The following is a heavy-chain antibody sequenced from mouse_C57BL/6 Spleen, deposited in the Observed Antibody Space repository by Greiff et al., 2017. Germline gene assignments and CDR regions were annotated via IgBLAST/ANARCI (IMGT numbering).Heavy chain of an antibody. J-gene: IGHJ2*01. CDR1: GYTFTSYW. V-gene: IGHV1-53*01. CDR2: INPSNGGT. Sequence: VQLQQPGTELVKPGASGYTFTSYWMHWVTQRPGQGLEWIGNINPSNGGTNYNEKFKSKATLTVDKSSSTAYMQLSSLTSEDSAVYYCAREDYYGSSPLDYWGQGTTLTVSS. CDR3: AREDYYGSSPLDY. D-gene: IGHD1-1*01.